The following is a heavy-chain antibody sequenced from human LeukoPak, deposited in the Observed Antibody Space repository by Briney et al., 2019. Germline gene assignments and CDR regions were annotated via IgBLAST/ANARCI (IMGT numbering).Heavy chain of an antibody. D-gene: IGHD2-2*02. V-gene: IGHV3-23*01. CDR1: GFTFSSYA. CDR3: AKAPRGCSGTSCYTPWDY. CDR2: ISGSGGST. J-gene: IGHJ4*02. Sequence: GGSLRLSCAASGFTFSSYAMSWVRQAPGKGLEWVSAISGSGGSTYYADSVKGRFTISRDNSKNTLYLQMNSLRAEDTAVYYCAKAPRGCSGTSCYTPWDYWGQGTLVTVSS.